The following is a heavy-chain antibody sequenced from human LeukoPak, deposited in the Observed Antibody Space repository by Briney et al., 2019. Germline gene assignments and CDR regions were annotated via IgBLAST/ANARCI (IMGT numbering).Heavy chain of an antibody. CDR3: ARDGPQAPHLYMIVVVQFPGNAFDI. D-gene: IGHD3-22*01. CDR1: GFTFSSYE. CDR2: ISSSGSTI. V-gene: IGHV3-48*03. Sequence: PGGSLRLSCAASGFTFSSYEMNWVRQAPGKGLEWLSYISSSGSTIHYADSVKGRFTISRDNAKNSLYLQMNSLRAEDTAVYYCARDGPQAPHLYMIVVVQFPGNAFDIWGQGTMVTASS. J-gene: IGHJ3*02.